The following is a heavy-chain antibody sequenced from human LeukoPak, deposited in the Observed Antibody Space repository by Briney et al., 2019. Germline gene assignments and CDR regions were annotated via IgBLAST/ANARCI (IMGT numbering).Heavy chain of an antibody. CDR3: ARVSSVLASIAVAGTRFRDFDY. Sequence: PGGPLRLSCAAPGSPLSSNAMTWARQAPGKGLDGVPPTRSSDPGKIHAESVRGRFTISRDNSKNTLYLQMNSLRADDAAVYYCARVSSVLASIAVAGTRFRDFDYWGQGTLVTVSS. D-gene: IGHD6-19*01. CDR1: GSPLSSNA. V-gene: IGHV3-23*01. CDR2: TRSSDPGK. J-gene: IGHJ4*02.